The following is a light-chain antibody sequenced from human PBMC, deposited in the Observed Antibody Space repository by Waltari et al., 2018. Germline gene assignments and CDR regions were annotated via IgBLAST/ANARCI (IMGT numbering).Light chain of an antibody. CDR2: DAS. Sequence: EKVMTQSPATLSVSPGDVVTLSCRASQSVSVNVAWYQHRPGQAPRLLIYDASTRASGIPARFSGSGSGTEFTLTISGLQSEDRALYYCQQYNDWYSFSQGTKLEIK. CDR3: QQYNDWYS. V-gene: IGKV3-15*01. CDR1: QSVSVN. J-gene: IGKJ2*03.